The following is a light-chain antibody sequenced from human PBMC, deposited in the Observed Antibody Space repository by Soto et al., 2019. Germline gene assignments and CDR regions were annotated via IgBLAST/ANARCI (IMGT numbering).Light chain of an antibody. Sequence: QSVLTQPPSASGTPGQRVTISCSGSSSNIGSTTVSWYQQLPGAAPKLLIYSNDQWPSGVPDRFSGSKSGTSASLAISGLQSEDEADYYCASWDDSNNFVFGTGTKVTVL. CDR2: SND. CDR1: SSNIGSTT. CDR3: ASWDDSNNFV. V-gene: IGLV1-44*01. J-gene: IGLJ1*01.